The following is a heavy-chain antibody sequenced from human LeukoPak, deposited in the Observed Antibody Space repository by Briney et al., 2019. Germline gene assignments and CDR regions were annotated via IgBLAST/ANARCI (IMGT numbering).Heavy chain of an antibody. CDR2: ISSSSSTI. CDR3: ARSVTMVRGVIYYMDV. Sequence: GGSLRLSCAASGFTFSSYSMNWVRQAPGKGLEWVSYISSSSSTIYYADSVKGRFTISRDNAKNSLYLQMNSLRAEDTAVYYCARSVTMVRGVIYYMDVWGKGTTVTVSS. CDR1: GFTFSSYS. D-gene: IGHD3-10*01. V-gene: IGHV3-48*01. J-gene: IGHJ6*03.